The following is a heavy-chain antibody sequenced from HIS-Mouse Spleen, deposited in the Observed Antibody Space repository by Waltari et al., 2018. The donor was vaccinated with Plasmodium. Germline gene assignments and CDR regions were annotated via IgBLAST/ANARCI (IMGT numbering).Heavy chain of an antibody. CDR1: GVPISSCSYH. CDR3: ARDRITGTSYFDY. D-gene: IGHD1-7*01. V-gene: IGHV4-39*07. Sequence: QLQLQESGPGLVKPSETLSPTCTVSGVPISSCSYHWGWLRQPPGKGLEWFGSNYYSGSTYYNPSLKSRVTISVDTSKNQFSLKLSSVTAADTAVYYCARDRITGTSYFDYWGQGTLVTVSS. CDR2: NYYSGST. J-gene: IGHJ4*02.